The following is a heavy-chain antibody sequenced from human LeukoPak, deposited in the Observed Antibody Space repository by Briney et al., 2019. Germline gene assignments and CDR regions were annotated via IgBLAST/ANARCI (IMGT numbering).Heavy chain of an antibody. J-gene: IGHJ3*02. D-gene: IGHD3-22*01. V-gene: IGHV1-18*04. CDR1: GYTFTGYY. Sequence: GASVKVSFKASGYTFTGYYMHWVRQAPGQGLEWMGWISAYNGNTNYAQKLQGRVTMTTDTSTSTAYMELRSLRSDDTAVYYCARDRYYDSSGYSDAFDIWGQGTMVTVSS. CDR3: ARDRYYDSSGYSDAFDI. CDR2: ISAYNGNT.